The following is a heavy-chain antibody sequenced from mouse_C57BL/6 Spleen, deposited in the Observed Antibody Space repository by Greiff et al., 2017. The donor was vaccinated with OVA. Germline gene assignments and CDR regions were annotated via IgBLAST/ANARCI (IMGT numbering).Heavy chain of an antibody. J-gene: IGHJ4*01. CDR2: INPSNGGT. V-gene: IGHV1-53*01. CDR3: ARAHSYSNYAYAMDY. D-gene: IGHD2-5*01. CDR1: GYTFTSYW. Sequence: VQGVESGTELVKPGASVKLSCKASGYTFTSYWMHWVKQRPGQGLEWIGNINPSNGGTNYNEKFKSKATLTVDKSSSTAYMQLSSLTSEDSAVYYCARAHSYSNYAYAMDYWGQGTSVTVSS.